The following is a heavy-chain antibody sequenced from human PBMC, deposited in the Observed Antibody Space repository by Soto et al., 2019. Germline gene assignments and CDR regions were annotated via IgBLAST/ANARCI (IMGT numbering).Heavy chain of an antibody. J-gene: IGHJ5*02. CDR2: IYYSGST. Sequence: TSETLSLTCTVSGGYISSGGYYWSWIRQHPGKGLEWIGYIYYSGSTYYNPSLKSRVTISVDTSKNQFSLKLSSVTAADTAVYYCASSPPNYYDSSGPAFDPWGQGTLVTVSS. CDR3: ASSPPNYYDSSGPAFDP. D-gene: IGHD3-22*01. CDR1: GGYISSGGYY. V-gene: IGHV4-31*03.